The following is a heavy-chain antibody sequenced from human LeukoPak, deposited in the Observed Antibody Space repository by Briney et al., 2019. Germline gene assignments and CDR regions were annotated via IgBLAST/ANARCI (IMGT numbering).Heavy chain of an antibody. CDR3: ARAVGVRLDP. CDR1: GFTFSSFG. J-gene: IGHJ5*02. Sequence: GGSLRLSCATSGFTFSSFGLHWVRQAPGKGLEWVAFIRYDGVYKHYADSVKGRFTVSRDNSNNTLYLQMNSLGAEDTAVYYCARAVGVRLDPWGQGTLVTVSS. D-gene: IGHD3-10*01. CDR2: IRYDGVYK. V-gene: IGHV3-30*02.